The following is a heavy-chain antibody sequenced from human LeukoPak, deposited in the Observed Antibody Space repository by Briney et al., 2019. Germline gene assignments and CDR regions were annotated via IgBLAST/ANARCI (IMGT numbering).Heavy chain of an antibody. V-gene: IGHV1-46*01. CDR3: ARELVGATKAFDI. D-gene: IGHD1-26*01. CDR2: INPSGGST. CDR1: GYTFTSYY. Sequence: GASVKVSCKASGYTFTSYYMHWVRQAPGQGLEWMGIINPSGGSTSYAQKFQGRVTMTRDTSTSTVYMELSNLRSEDTAVYYCARELVGATKAFDIWGQGTMVTVSS. J-gene: IGHJ3*02.